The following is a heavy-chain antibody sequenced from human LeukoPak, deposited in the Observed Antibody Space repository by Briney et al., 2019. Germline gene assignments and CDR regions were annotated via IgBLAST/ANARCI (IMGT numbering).Heavy chain of an antibody. D-gene: IGHD1-20*01. CDR1: GFTFGSYS. V-gene: IGHV3-48*01. CDR2: ISSGSRTI. J-gene: IGHJ4*02. CDR3: AREAITGHRDFDY. Sequence: GGSLRLSCAASGFTFGSYSMNWVRQAPGKGLEWISYISSGSRTIYYADSVEGRFTVSRDNAKNSLYLQMRSLRAEDTAVYYCAREAITGHRDFDYWGQGTMVTVAS.